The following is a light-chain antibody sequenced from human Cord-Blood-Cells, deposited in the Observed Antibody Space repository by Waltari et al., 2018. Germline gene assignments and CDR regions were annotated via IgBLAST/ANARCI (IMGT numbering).Light chain of an antibody. J-gene: IGLJ2*01. CDR3: SSYTSSSTLGV. CDR2: YVS. V-gene: IGLV2-14*01. CDR1: SSDVGGYNY. Sequence: QSALTQPASVSGSPGQSITISCTGTSSDVGGYNYVSWYQPHPGKAPKRMIYYVSNRPYGVSNRCSGSKSGNTASLTISGLEAEDEADYYCSSYTSSSTLGVFGGGTKLTVL.